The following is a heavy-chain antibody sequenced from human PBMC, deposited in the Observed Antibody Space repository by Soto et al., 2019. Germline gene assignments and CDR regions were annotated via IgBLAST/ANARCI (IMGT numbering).Heavy chain of an antibody. CDR1: GFSINNGAVG. J-gene: IGHJ4*02. CDR3: AKRRAVSNNVFFDQ. CDR2: LYWNDDK. V-gene: IGHV2-5*01. D-gene: IGHD4-4*01. Sequence: QITLKESGQTLVKPTQTLTLVCTLSGFSINNGAVGVGWIRQPPGKAPEWLALLYWNDDKWYSPSLRYRLSVTKDSSKSQVVLTMTHMAPMDAGTYYCAKRRAVSNNVFFDQWGQGALVTVSS.